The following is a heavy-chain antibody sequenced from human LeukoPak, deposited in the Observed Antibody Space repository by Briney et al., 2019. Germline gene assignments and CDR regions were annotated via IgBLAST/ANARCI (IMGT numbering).Heavy chain of an antibody. V-gene: IGHV1-2*06. D-gene: IGHD3-22*01. CDR2: INPNSGGT. CDR1: GYTFTGYY. CDR3: ARVPYYYDSSGYEDAFDI. Sequence: ASVKVSCKASGYTFTGYYMHWVRQAPGQGLEWMGRINPNSGGTNYAQKFQGRVTMTRDTSISTAYMELSRLRSDDTAVYYCARVPYYYDSSGYEDAFDIWGQGTMVTVSS. J-gene: IGHJ3*02.